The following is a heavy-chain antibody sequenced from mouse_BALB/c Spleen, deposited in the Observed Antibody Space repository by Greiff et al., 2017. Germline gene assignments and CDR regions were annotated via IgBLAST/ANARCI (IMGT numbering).Heavy chain of an antibody. CDR2: ISYDGSN. D-gene: IGHD2-1*01. CDR3: AREINYGNYFDY. CDR1: GYSITSGYY. V-gene: IGHV3-6*02. J-gene: IGHJ2*01. Sequence: DVQLQESGPGLVKPSQSLSLTCSVTGYSITSGYYWNWIRQFPGNKLEWMGYISYDGSNNYNPSLKNRISITRDTSKNQFFLKLNSVTTEDTATYYCAREINYGNYFDYWGQGTTLTVSS.